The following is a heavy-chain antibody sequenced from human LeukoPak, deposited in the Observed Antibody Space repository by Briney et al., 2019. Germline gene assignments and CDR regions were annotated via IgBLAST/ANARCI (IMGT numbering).Heavy chain of an antibody. J-gene: IGHJ4*02. D-gene: IGHD6-13*01. CDR3: TREAAAWSVALDY. Sequence: GGSLRLSCTASGFTFGDYAMSWFRQAPGKGLEWVGFIRSKAYGGTTEYAASVKGRFTISRDDSKSIAYLQMNSLKTEDTAVYYCTREAAAWSVALDYWGQGTLVTVSS. V-gene: IGHV3-49*03. CDR2: IRSKAYGGTT. CDR1: GFTFGDYA.